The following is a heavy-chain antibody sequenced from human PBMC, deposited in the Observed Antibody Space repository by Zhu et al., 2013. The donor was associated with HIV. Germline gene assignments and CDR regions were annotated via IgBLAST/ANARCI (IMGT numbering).Heavy chain of an antibody. CDR2: ISGSGGST. D-gene: IGHD4-17*01. J-gene: IGHJ6*02. V-gene: IGHV3-23*01. CDR1: GFTFSSYA. Sequence: EVQLLESGGGLVQPGGSLRLSCAASGFTFSSYAMSWVRQAPGKGLEWVSAISGSGGSTYYADSVKGRFTISRDNSKNTLYLQMNSLRAEDTAVYYCAKSTAPGLYYYYGMDVWGQGTTVTVSS. CDR3: AKSTAPGLYYYYGMDV.